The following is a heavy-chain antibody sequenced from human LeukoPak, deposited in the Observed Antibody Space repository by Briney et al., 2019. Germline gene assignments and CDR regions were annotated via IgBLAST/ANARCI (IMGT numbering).Heavy chain of an antibody. CDR2: IYYSGST. D-gene: IGHD6-13*01. CDR1: GGSISSGGYY. V-gene: IGHV4-31*03. CDR3: ARDRISNYYYYYGMDV. J-gene: IGHJ6*02. Sequence: PSETLSLTCTVSGGSISSGGYYWSWIRQHPGKGLEWIGYIYYSGSTYYNPSLKSRVTISVDTSKNQFSLKLSSVTAADTAVYYCARDRISNYYYYYGMDVWGQGTTVTVSS.